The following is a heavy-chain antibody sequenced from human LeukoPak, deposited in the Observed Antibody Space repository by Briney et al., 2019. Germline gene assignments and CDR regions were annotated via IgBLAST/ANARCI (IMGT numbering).Heavy chain of an antibody. CDR1: GGSISSYY. V-gene: IGHV4-59*08. J-gene: IGHJ6*02. Sequence: MSSETQSLTCTVSGGSISSYYWSWIRQPPGKGLEWIGYIYYSGSTYYNPSLKSRVTISVDTSKNQFSLKLSSVTAADTAVYYCARGLYYDFWSGSHYGMDVWGQGTTVTVSS. CDR3: ARGLYYDFWSGSHYGMDV. CDR2: IYYSGST. D-gene: IGHD3-3*01.